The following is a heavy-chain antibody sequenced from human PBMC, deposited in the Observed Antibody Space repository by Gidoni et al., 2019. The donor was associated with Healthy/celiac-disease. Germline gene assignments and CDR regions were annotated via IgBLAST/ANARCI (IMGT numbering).Heavy chain of an antibody. CDR1: GDSVPSNSAA. CDR3: AREPVGATAPEFDY. J-gene: IGHJ4*02. D-gene: IGHD1-26*01. V-gene: IGHV6-1*01. CDR2: PYYRSKLYK. Sequence: QVQLQQSGPGLGKPSQTVSITCAISGDSVPSNSAACNWIRHAHSRGLEWLGSPYYRSKLYKDYAVSVKSRMTINPDTSKNQFSLQLNSVTPEDTAVYYCAREPVGATAPEFDYWGQGTLVTVSS.